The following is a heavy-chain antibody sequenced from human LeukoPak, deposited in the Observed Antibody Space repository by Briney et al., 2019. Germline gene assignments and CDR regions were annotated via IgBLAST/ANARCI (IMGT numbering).Heavy chain of an antibody. Sequence: SETLSLTCTVSGVSISSYYWSWIRQPPGKGPEWIGYIYYSXXTNXXXXXXXXXXXXXXSKNQFSLKLSSVTAADTAVYYCARVGSYIPRFDIWGQGTMVTVSS. CDR1: GVSISSYY. CDR3: ARVGSYIPRFDI. D-gene: IGHD3-10*01. V-gene: IGHV4-59*01. J-gene: IGHJ3*02. CDR2: IYYSXXT.